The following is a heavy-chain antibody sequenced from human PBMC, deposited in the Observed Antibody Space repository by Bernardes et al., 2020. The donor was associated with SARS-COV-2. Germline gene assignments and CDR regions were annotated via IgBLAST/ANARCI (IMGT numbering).Heavy chain of an antibody. CDR2: ISAYNGNT. CDR3: ARYKLLDCSGGSCYSVNYCYYGMDV. Sequence: ASVKVSCKASGYTFTSYGISWVRQAPGQGLEWMGWISAYNGNTNYAQKLQGRVTMTTDTSTSTAYMELRSLRSDDTAVYYCARYKLLDCSGGSCYSVNYCYYGMDVWGQGTTVTVSS. CDR1: GYTFTSYG. J-gene: IGHJ6*02. V-gene: IGHV1-18*01. D-gene: IGHD2-15*01.